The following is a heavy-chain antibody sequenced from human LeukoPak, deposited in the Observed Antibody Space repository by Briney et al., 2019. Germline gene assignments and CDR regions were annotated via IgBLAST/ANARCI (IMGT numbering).Heavy chain of an antibody. CDR1: GYSFTNYR. J-gene: IGHJ4*02. CDR2: IYPGDSDT. D-gene: IGHD1-7*01. Sequence: GESLKISCKGSGYSFTNYRIGWVRQMPGKGLECMGIIYPGDSDTRYSPPFQGQVTISADKSISTAYLQWSSLKASDTAMYYCARLGSFRGNYYPDYWGQGTLVTVSS. V-gene: IGHV5-51*01. CDR3: ARLGSFRGNYYPDY.